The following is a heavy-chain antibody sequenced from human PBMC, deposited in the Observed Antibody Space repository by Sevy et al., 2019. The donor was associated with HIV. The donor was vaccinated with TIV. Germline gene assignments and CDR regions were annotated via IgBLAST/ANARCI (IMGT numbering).Heavy chain of an antibody. D-gene: IGHD3-10*01. J-gene: IGHJ3*01. Sequence: GGSLRLSCAASGFSFSDYNMNWVRQAPDKGLEWVAFIRYDGSTKYYVDSVKGRFTISRDNSKNTLYLQMNSLRVEDTAVYYCAKGLGMVQGALLSDDVWGQGTMVTVSS. V-gene: IGHV3-30*02. CDR1: GFSFSDYN. CDR2: IRYDGSTK. CDR3: AKGLGMVQGALLSDDV.